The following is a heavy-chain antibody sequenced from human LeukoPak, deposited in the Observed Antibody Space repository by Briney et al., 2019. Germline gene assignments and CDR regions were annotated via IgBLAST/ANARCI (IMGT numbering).Heavy chain of an antibody. D-gene: IGHD1-26*01. J-gene: IGHJ5*02. CDR3: AGQWELRWFDP. CDR2: IWYDGSNK. CDR1: GFTFSSYE. V-gene: IGHV3-33*08. Sequence: QAGGSLRLSCAASGFTFSSYEMNWVRQAPGKGLEWVAVIWYDGSNKYYADSVKGRFTISRDNSKNTLYLQMNSLRAEDTAVYYCAGQWELRWFDPWGQGTLVTVSS.